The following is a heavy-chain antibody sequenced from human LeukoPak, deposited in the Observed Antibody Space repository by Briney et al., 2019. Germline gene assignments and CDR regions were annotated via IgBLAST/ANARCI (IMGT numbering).Heavy chain of an antibody. CDR3: VRRGPNNSGLDY. CDR1: GFTFSSYS. D-gene: IGHD5-12*01. J-gene: IGHJ4*02. CDR2: ITSTSTYI. V-gene: IGHV3-21*01. Sequence: AGSLRLSCAASGFTFSSYSFNWVRQAPGKGLEWVASITSTSTYIYYADSVQGRFAVPRDNAKNSLYLQMNSLRAEDTAVFYCVRRGPNNSGLDYWGQGTLVTVSS.